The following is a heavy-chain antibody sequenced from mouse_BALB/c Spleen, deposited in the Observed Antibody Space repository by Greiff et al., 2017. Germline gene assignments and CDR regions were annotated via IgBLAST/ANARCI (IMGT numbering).Heavy chain of an antibody. CDR1: GFTFSSFG. V-gene: IGHV5-17*02. CDR2: ISSGSSTI. J-gene: IGHJ4*01. CDR3: AREGIYYYGSSYVNYAMDY. Sequence: EVQLVESGGGLVQPGGSRKLSCAASGFTFSSFGMHWVRQAPEKGLEWVAYISSGSSTIYYADTVKGRFTISRDNPKNTLFLQMTSLRSEDTAMYYCAREGIYYYGSSYVNYAMDYWGQGTSVTVSS. D-gene: IGHD1-1*01.